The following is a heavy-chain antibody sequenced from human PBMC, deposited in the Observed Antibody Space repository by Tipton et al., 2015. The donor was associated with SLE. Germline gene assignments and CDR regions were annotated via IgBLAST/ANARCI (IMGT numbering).Heavy chain of an antibody. Sequence: VQLVQSGGGLVKPGGSLRLSCAASGFTFSSYSINWVRQAPGKGLEWVSSISSSSSHIYYADSVKGRFTISRDNAKNSLYLQMNSLRAEDTAVYSCASPPATIFGVVTLTWGQGTLVTVSS. CDR1: GFTFSSYS. CDR3: ASPPATIFGVVTLT. V-gene: IGHV3-21*03. J-gene: IGHJ1*01. D-gene: IGHD3-3*01. CDR2: ISSSSSHI.